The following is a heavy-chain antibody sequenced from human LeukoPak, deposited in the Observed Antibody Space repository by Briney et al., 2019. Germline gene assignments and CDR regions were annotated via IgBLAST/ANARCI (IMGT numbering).Heavy chain of an antibody. CDR1: GLTFDDYA. CDR3: ARDYYGAFDY. CDR2: ISWNSGSI. J-gene: IGHJ4*02. Sequence: PGGSLRLSCAASGLTFDDYAMHWVRQAPGKGLEWVSGISWNSGSIGYADSVKGRFTISRDNAKNSLYLQMNSLRAEDTAVYYCARDYYGAFDYWGQGTLVTVSS. D-gene: IGHD4-17*01. V-gene: IGHV3-9*01.